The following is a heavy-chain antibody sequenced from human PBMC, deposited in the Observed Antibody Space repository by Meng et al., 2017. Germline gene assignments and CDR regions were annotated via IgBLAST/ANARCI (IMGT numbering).Heavy chain of an antibody. CDR2: INPNSGGT. CDR3: ARGYSSSWYTDY. V-gene: IGHV1-2*06. Sequence: RQVQAAAAGMKPGSAVMVSCKASGYSFTGYYMHWGRQAPGRGLEWMGRINPNSGGTNYAQKFQGRVTMTRDTSISTAYMELSRLRSDDTAVYYCARGYSSSWYTDYWGQGTLVTVSS. CDR1: GYSFTGYY. J-gene: IGHJ4*02. D-gene: IGHD6-13*01.